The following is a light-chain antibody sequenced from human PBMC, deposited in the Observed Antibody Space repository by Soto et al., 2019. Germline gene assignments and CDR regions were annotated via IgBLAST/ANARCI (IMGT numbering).Light chain of an antibody. CDR2: ENN. CDR3: GTWDSSLTAGV. CDR1: SSNIGNNY. J-gene: IGLJ1*01. Sequence: QSVLTQPPSVSAAPGQTVTISCSGSSSNIGNNYVSWYQQLPGTAPKLLIYENNKRPSGIPDRFSGSKSGTSATLGITGLQTGDEAYYYCGTWDSSLTAGVFGTGTKLTVL. V-gene: IGLV1-51*02.